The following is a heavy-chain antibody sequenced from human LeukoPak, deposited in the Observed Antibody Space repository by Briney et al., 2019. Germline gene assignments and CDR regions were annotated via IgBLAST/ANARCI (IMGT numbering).Heavy chain of an antibody. J-gene: IGHJ3*02. V-gene: IGHV3-23*01. D-gene: IGHD3-10*01. Sequence: PGGSLRLSCAASGFTFSSYAMSWVRQAPGKGLEWVSAISGSGGSTYYADSVKGRFTISRDNAKNTLYLQMSSLRAEDTAVYYCARDHGVRGLISHDAFDIWGQGTMVTVSS. CDR1: GFTFSSYA. CDR3: ARDHGVRGLISHDAFDI. CDR2: ISGSGGST.